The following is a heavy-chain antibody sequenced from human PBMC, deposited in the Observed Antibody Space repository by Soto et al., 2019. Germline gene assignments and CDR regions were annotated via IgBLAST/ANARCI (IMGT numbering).Heavy chain of an antibody. D-gene: IGHD4-17*01. CDR2: IDPSDSYT. CDR1: GYSFASYW. V-gene: IGHV5-10-1*04. J-gene: IGHJ4*02. CDR3: ARQDGDGLFYFDY. Sequence: GESLKISCKGSGYSFASYWISWVRQMPGKGLEWMGSIDPSDSYTNYSPSFQGQVTISADKSINTAYLQWSSLQASDTAIYYCARQDGDGLFYFDYRGQGTPVTVSS.